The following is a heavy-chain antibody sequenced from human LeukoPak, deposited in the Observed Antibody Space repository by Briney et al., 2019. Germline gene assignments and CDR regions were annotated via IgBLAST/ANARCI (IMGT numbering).Heavy chain of an antibody. CDR2: IYSGGTT. V-gene: IGHV3-66*01. CDR3: ARGVDTMVRGVFDY. J-gene: IGHJ4*02. Sequence: GGSLRLSCAASGFTVSSNYMTWVRQAPGKGLEWVSIIYSGGTTYYADSVKGRLTISRDNSKNILFLQMNSLRAEDTAVYYCARGVDTMVRGVFDYWGQGTLVTVSS. D-gene: IGHD3-10*01. CDR1: GFTVSSNY.